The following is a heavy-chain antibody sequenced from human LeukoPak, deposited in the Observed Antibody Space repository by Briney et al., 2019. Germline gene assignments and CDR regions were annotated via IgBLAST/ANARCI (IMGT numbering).Heavy chain of an antibody. J-gene: IGHJ6*03. CDR1: GGSISSYY. CDR3: ALGKLRFLEWLLTDYYYMDG. Sequence: SETLSLTCTVCGGSISSYYWSWIRQPPGKGLEWIGYIYYSGSTNYNPSLKSRVTISVDTSKNQFSLKLSSVTAADTAVYYCALGKLRFLEWLLTDYYYMDGGGKGTTVTVS. D-gene: IGHD3-3*01. V-gene: IGHV4-59*01. CDR2: IYYSGST.